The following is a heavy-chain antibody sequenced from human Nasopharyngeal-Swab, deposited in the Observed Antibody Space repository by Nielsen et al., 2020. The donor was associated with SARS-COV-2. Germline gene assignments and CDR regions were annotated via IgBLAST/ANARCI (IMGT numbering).Heavy chain of an antibody. V-gene: IGHV7-4-1*02. CDR3: ARGRAIAVAGTWGYNWFDP. CDR1: LYTFTSYA. J-gene: IGHJ5*02. Sequence: SVTVSCKASLYTFTSYAMNWVRQAPGQGLAWMGWINTNTGNPTYAHGFTGRFVFSLDTSVRTAYLKISSLRAEDTAVYYCARGRAIAVAGTWGYNWFDPWGQGTLVTVSS. D-gene: IGHD6-19*01. CDR2: INTNTGNP.